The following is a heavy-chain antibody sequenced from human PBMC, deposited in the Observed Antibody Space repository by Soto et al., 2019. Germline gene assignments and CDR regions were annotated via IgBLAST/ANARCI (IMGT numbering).Heavy chain of an antibody. CDR1: GCTFRTDH. D-gene: IGHD4-17*01. V-gene: IGHV3-48*03. CDR3: ARDGSTVTTNYHYAMDV. Sequence: EVQLVESGGGLVQPGGSLILSCAACGCTFRTDHMNWVRQAPGKGLEWVSYIHSGGSRIYYADSVKGRFTISRDNAKNSLYLQMNSLRAEDTAVYYCARDGSTVTTNYHYAMDVWGQGTTVTLSS. CDR2: IHSGGSRI. J-gene: IGHJ6*02.